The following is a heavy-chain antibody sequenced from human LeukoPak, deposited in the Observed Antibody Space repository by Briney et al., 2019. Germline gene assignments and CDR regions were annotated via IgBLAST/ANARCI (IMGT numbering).Heavy chain of an antibody. D-gene: IGHD1-26*01. Sequence: GGSLTLSCAASGFTFSSYWMSWVRQAPGKGLEWVANIKQDGSEKYYVDSVKGRFTIYRDNAKNSLYVQMNSLRAEDTAVYYCARCPGIVGATAADYWGQGTLVTVSS. J-gene: IGHJ4*02. CDR3: ARCPGIVGATAADY. CDR1: GFTFSSYW. V-gene: IGHV3-7*01. CDR2: IKQDGSEK.